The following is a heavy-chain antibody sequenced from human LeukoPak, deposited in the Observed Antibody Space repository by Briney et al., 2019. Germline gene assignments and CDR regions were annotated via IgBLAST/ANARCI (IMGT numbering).Heavy chain of an antibody. V-gene: IGHV3-21*01. Sequence: LGGSLRLSCAASGFTFSSYSMNWVRQAPGKGLEWVSSISSSSSYIYYADSVKGRFTISRDNSKNTLYLQMNSLRAEDTAVYYCARDAQRYFDYWGQGTLVTVSS. CDR3: ARDAQRYFDY. CDR1: GFTFSSYS. CDR2: ISSSSSYI. J-gene: IGHJ4*02.